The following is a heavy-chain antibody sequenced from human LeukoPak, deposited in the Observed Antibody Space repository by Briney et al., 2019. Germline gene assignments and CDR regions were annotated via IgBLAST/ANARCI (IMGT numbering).Heavy chain of an antibody. D-gene: IGHD5-18*01. Sequence: GGSLRLSCAASGFTFSNYWMSRVRQAPGKGLEGVASIDQYGRAKYYVDFVRGRFTFSRDNTKNSLHLQMNSLRAEDTAVYYCARADSYGSILDYWGQGTRVIDSS. CDR3: ARADSYGSILDY. CDR2: IDQYGRAK. CDR1: GFTFSNYW. V-gene: IGHV3-7*04. J-gene: IGHJ4*02.